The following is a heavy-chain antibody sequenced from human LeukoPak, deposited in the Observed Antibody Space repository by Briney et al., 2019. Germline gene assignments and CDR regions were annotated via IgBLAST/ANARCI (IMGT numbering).Heavy chain of an antibody. D-gene: IGHD1-14*01. J-gene: IGHJ5*02. CDR3: ARALRYNRYNWFDP. V-gene: IGHV5-51*01. CDR1: GYSFTSYW. CDR2: IYPGESDT. Sequence: GESLKISCKGSGYSFTSYWIGWVRQLPGKGLEWMGIIYPGESDTRYSPSFQGQVTISADKSISTVYLQWSSLKASDTAMYYCARALRYNRYNWFDPWGQGTLVTVSS.